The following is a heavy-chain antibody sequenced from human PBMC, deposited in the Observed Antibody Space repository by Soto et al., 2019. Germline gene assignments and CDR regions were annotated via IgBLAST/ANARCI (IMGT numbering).Heavy chain of an antibody. CDR2: IYYSGST. V-gene: IGHV4-30-4*01. J-gene: IGHJ6*02. CDR1: GGSISSGDYY. D-gene: IGHD3-16*01. Sequence: SETRSLTCTVSGGSISSGDYYWSWIRQPPGKGLEWIGYIYYSGSTYYNPSLKSRVTISVDTSKNQFSLKLSSVTAADTAVYYCARDKGGANYYYYGMDVWGQGTTVTVAS. CDR3: ARDKGGANYYYYGMDV.